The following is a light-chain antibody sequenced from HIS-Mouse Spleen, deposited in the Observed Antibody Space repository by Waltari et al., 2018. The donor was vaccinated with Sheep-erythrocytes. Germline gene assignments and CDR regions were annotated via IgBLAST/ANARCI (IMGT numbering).Light chain of an antibody. CDR3: CSYAGSYNHV. Sequence: QSALTQPRSVSGSPGQSVTIYCTGTSSDVGCYNNVPGYQQHPGKAPKLMIYDVSKRPSGVPDRFSGSKSGNTASLTISGLQAEDEADYYCCSYAGSYNHVFATGTKVTVL. J-gene: IGLJ1*01. CDR1: SSDVGCYNN. V-gene: IGLV2-11*01. CDR2: DVS.